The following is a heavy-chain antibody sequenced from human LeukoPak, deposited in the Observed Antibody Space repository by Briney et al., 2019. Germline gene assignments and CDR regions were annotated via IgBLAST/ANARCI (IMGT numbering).Heavy chain of an antibody. D-gene: IGHD6-13*01. CDR1: GYSFTSYW. Sequence: GESLKISCKCSGYSFTSYWIGWVRQMPGKGLEWIGIIYPGDSDTRYSPSFQGQVTMSADKSLTTAYLQWSSLKASDTAMYYCARPAAAGKAYYYYGMDVWGQGTTVTVSS. CDR2: IYPGDSDT. CDR3: ARPAAAGKAYYYYGMDV. J-gene: IGHJ6*02. V-gene: IGHV5-51*01.